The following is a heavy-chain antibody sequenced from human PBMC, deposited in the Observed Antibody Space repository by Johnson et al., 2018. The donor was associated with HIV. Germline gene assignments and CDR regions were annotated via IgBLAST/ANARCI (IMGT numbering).Heavy chain of an antibody. V-gene: IGHV3-53*04. CDR3: AKDTGYCSGGICHPAFDI. Sequence: VQLVESGGDLVQPGGSLRLSCAASGFAVSSNTMSWVRQAPGKWLEWVSLIYGGGSTYYADSVKGRFTISRDNSKNTLYLQMNSLRAEDTALYYCAKDTGYCSGGICHPAFDIWGQGTMVTVSS. CDR1: GFAVSSNT. CDR2: IYGGGST. J-gene: IGHJ3*02. D-gene: IGHD2-15*01.